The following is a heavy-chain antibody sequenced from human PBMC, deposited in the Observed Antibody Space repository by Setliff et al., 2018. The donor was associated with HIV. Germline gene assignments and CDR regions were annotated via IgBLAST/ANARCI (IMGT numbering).Heavy chain of an antibody. J-gene: IGHJ4*02. CDR1: GGSVSSGSYA. D-gene: IGHD3-22*01. CDR2: LYFTGST. CDR3: AAGLHYYDSTGYPLTFDY. Sequence: PSETLSLTCSVSGGSVSSGSYAWGWIRKPPGKGMEWIGTLYFTGSTYYNPSLKCRVTISVDTSKNPFSLKLSSVTAADTAVYYCAAGLHYYDSTGYPLTFDYWGQGALVTVSS. V-gene: IGHV4-39*01.